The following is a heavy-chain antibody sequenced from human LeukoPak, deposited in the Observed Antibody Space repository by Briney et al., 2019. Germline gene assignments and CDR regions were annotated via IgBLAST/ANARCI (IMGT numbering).Heavy chain of an antibody. V-gene: IGHV3-20*01. CDR2: INWNGGST. CDR1: RFTFDDYG. D-gene: IGHD6-19*01. CDR3: ARVSRFSSGWYKAYWYFDL. Sequence: GGSLRLSCAASRFTFDDYGMSWVRQAPGKGLEWVSGINWNGGSTGYADSVKGRFTISRDNAKNSLYLQMNSLRAEDTALYHCARVSRFSSGWYKAYWYFDLWGRGTLVTVSS. J-gene: IGHJ2*01.